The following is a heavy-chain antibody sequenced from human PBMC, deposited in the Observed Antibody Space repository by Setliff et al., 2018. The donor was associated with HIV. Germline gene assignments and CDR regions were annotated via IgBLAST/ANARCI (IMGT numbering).Heavy chain of an antibody. J-gene: IGHJ3*02. Sequence: PGGSLRLSCAASGFSFSSYAMSWVRQAPGKGLEWVSVIYTGSSTYYTDSVKGRFTISRDNSKNTLYLQMSSLRAEDTAVYYCAKHRRNNDPDAFDIWGQGTMVTVSS. D-gene: IGHD1-1*01. CDR3: AKHRRNNDPDAFDI. V-gene: IGHV3-23*03. CDR1: GFSFSSYA. CDR2: IYTGSST.